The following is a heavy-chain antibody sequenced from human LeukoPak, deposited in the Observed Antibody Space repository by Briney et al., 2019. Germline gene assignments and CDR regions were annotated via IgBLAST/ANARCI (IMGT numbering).Heavy chain of an antibody. CDR3: ASSSSSR. Sequence: SEKVSCKASGCACSSNAICWVRQAPGQWLELMGGIIPIFGTANYAQTFHGRVTITADESTSTAYMELSSLRSEDTAVYYCASSSSSRWGQGTLVTVSS. J-gene: IGHJ4*02. V-gene: IGHV1-69*01. CDR2: IIPIFGTA. D-gene: IGHD6-13*01. CDR1: GCACSSNA.